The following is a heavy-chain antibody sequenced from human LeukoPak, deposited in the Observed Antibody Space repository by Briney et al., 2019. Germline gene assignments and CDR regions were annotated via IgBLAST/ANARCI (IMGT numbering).Heavy chain of an antibody. CDR1: GGSINGYY. J-gene: IGHJ4*02. V-gene: IGHV4-59*12. D-gene: IGHD1-26*01. CDR3: AREEMPGKFDY. CDR2: IHYSGNT. Sequence: SETLSLTCTVSGGSINGYYWSWIRQPPGKGLEWIGYIHYSGNTNYNPSLKSRVAISLDKSSNQFSLRLTSVTAADTAMYFCAREEMPGKFDYWGQGTLVTVSS.